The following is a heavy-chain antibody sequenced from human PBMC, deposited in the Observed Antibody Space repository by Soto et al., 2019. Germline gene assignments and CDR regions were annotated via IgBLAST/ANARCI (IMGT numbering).Heavy chain of an antibody. V-gene: IGHV1-18*04. CDR3: ARGDYYDSSGYYDY. J-gene: IGHJ4*02. D-gene: IGHD3-22*01. CDR2: ISAHNGNT. CDR1: GYTFTSYG. Sequence: ASVKVSCKASGYTFTSYGISWVRQAPGQGLEWMGWISAHNGNTNYAQKLQGRVTMTTDTSTSTAYMELRSLRSDDTAVYYCARGDYYDSSGYYDYWGQGTLVTAPQ.